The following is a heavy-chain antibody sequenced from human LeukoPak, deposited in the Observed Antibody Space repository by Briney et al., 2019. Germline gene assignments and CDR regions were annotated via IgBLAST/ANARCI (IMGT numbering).Heavy chain of an antibody. D-gene: IGHD3-22*01. J-gene: IGHJ4*02. Sequence: SETLSLTCTVSGGSITNYYWSWIRQPPGKGLEWIGRIYTSGSTNYNPSLKSRVTMSVDTSKNQFSLKLSSVTAADTAVYYCARDTYYYDSSGYWADYWGQGTLVTVSS. CDR2: IYTSGST. CDR3: ARDTYYYDSSGYWADY. V-gene: IGHV4-4*07. CDR1: GGSITNYY.